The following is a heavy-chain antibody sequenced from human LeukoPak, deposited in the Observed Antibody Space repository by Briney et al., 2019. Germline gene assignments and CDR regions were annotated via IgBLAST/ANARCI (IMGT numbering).Heavy chain of an antibody. Sequence: ASVKVSCKASGYTFTGYYMHWVRQAPGQGLEWMGWINPNSGGTNYAQKFQGRVTMTRDTSISTAYMELSRLRSDDTAVYYCARDPPHYDFWSGYSTGMDVWGQGTTVTVSS. CDR2: INPNSGGT. D-gene: IGHD3-3*01. CDR3: ARDPPHYDFWSGYSTGMDV. CDR1: GYTFTGYY. J-gene: IGHJ6*02. V-gene: IGHV1-2*02.